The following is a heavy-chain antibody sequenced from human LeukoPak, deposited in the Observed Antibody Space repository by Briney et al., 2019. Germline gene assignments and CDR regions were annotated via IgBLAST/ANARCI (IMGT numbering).Heavy chain of an antibody. CDR1: GFTSSIYG. D-gene: IGHD3-10*01. V-gene: IGHV3-23*01. Sequence: SGGPLRLSCAASGFTSSIYGMSWVRQAPGKGLEWVSSITNGGDNTYYADFVQGRFTIYRDNSKNSLHLQMSSLRAEDTAIYFCAKRDTSGLYYFDYWGQGTLVTVSS. CDR3: AKRDTSGLYYFDY. J-gene: IGHJ4*02. CDR2: ITNGGDNT.